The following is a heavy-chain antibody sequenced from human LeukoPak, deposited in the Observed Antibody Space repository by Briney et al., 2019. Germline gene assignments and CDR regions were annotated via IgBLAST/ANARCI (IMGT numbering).Heavy chain of an antibody. CDR1: GFTFRSYW. CDR3: ARVGIQRYFDY. J-gene: IGHJ4*02. Sequence: GGSLRLSCAASGFTFRSYWMHWVRQAPEKGLVWVSGINSDGSDTSYADDVKGRFTISRDNAKNTLYLQMNSLRAEDTAVYYCARVGIQRYFDYWGQGTLVTVSS. D-gene: IGHD5-18*01. CDR2: INSDGSDT. V-gene: IGHV3-74*01.